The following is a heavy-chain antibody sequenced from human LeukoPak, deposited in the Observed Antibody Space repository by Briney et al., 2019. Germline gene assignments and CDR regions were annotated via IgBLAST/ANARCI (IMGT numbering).Heavy chain of an antibody. V-gene: IGHV1-18*01. J-gene: IGHJ3*02. Sequence: GASVKVSCKASGYTFTSYGISWVRQAPGQGLEWMGWFSAYNGNTNYAQKLQGRVTMTTDTSTSTAYMELRSLRSDDTAVYYCARPYDSSDPWGAFDIWGQGTMVTVSS. CDR2: FSAYNGNT. CDR3: ARPYDSSDPWGAFDI. CDR1: GYTFTSYG. D-gene: IGHD3-22*01.